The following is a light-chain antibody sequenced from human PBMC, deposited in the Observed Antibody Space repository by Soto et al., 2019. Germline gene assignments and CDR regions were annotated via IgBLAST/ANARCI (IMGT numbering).Light chain of an antibody. CDR2: EGS. V-gene: IGLV2-23*01. J-gene: IGLJ2*01. CDR3: CSYAGSSTPHVV. Sequence: QSVLTQPASVSGSPGQSITISCTGTSSDVGSYNLVSWYQQHPGKAPKLMIYEGSKRPSGVSNRFSGSKSGNTASLTISGLQAEDEADYYCCSYAGSSTPHVVFGGGTKLTFL. CDR1: SSDVGSYNL.